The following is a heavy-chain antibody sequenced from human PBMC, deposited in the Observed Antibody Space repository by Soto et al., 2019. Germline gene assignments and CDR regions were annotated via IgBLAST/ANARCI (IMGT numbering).Heavy chain of an antibody. J-gene: IGHJ4*02. CDR3: ARGRGSYCGGDCYSYYFDY. CDR1: GGTFSSYA. D-gene: IGHD2-21*02. V-gene: IGHV1-46*01. CDR2: INPSGGST. Sequence: GASVKVSCKASGGTFSSYAISWVRQAPGQGLEWMGIINPSGGSTSYAQKFQGRVTMTRDTSTSTVYMELSSLRSEDTAVYYCARGRGSYCGGDCYSYYFDYWGQGTLVTVSS.